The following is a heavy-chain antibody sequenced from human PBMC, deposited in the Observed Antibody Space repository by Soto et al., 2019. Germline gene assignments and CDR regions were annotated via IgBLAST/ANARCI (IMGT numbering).Heavy chain of an antibody. D-gene: IGHD3-9*01. CDR1: GGSISSNY. Sequence: SETLSLTCTVSGGSISSNYWSWIRQPPGKGLEWIGYINYSGSTNYNPSLKSRITISVDTSKNQFSLKLSSVTAADTAVYYCARGGRYFDWLSGHFGFDPWGQGTLVTVSS. CDR2: INYSGST. CDR3: ARGGRYFDWLSGHFGFDP. V-gene: IGHV4-59*01. J-gene: IGHJ5*02.